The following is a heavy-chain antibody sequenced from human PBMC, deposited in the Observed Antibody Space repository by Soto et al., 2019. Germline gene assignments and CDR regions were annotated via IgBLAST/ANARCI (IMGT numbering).Heavy chain of an antibody. CDR1: GYTFTSYD. D-gene: IGHD1-26*01. Sequence: QVQLVQSGAEVKKPGASVKVSCKASGYTFTSYDINWVRQATGQGLEWMGWMNPNSGNTGYAQKFRGRVTMTRNTSISTAYMELSSLRSEDTAVYYCARPKGRYTDYGMDVWGQGTTVTVSS. CDR2: MNPNSGNT. V-gene: IGHV1-8*01. CDR3: ARPKGRYTDYGMDV. J-gene: IGHJ6*02.